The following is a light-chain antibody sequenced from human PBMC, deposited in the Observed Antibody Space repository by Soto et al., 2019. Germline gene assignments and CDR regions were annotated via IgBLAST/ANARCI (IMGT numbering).Light chain of an antibody. J-gene: IGKJ1*01. CDR3: QQRSNWQT. V-gene: IGKV3-11*01. CDR2: DAS. Sequence: IVLTQNPATLSLYQGERSTLSCRASQSVSSYLAWYQQKPGQAPRLLIYDASNRATGIPARFSGSGSGTDFTLTISSLEPEDFAVYYCQQRSNWQTFGQGTKVDIK. CDR1: QSVSSY.